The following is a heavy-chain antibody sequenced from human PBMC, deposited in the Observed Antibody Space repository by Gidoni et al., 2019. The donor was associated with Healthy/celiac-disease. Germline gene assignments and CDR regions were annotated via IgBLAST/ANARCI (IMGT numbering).Heavy chain of an antibody. CDR1: GFTFSSYW. V-gene: IGHV3-74*01. Sequence: EVQLVESGGGLVQPGGSLRLSCAASGFTFSSYWMHWVRQAPGKGPVWVSRINSDGSSTNYADSVKGRFTISRDNAKNTLYLQMNSLRAEDTAVYYCARQNYCGGDCPAPFDYWGQGTLVTVSS. CDR2: INSDGSST. J-gene: IGHJ4*02. D-gene: IGHD2-21*02. CDR3: ARQNYCGGDCPAPFDY.